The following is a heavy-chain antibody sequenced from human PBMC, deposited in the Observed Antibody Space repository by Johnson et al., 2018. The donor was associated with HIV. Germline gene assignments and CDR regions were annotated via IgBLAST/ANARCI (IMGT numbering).Heavy chain of an antibody. V-gene: IGHV3-74*02. D-gene: IGHD2-2*02. CDR3: ARGGCSSTSCYIPDAFDI. CDR1: GFTFSTNW. CDR2: INSDGSST. J-gene: IGHJ3*02. Sequence: VQLVESGVGVVRPGGSLRLSCAASGFTFSTNWMHWVRQAPGKGLLWVSRINSDGSSTSYADSVKGRFTISRDNAKNTLYLQMNSLRAEDTAVYYCARGGCSSTSCYIPDAFDIWGQGTMVTVSS.